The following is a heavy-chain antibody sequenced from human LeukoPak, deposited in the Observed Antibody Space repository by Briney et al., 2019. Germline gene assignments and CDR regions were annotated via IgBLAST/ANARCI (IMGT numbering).Heavy chain of an antibody. CDR3: AKSRRSGSSPFDY. CDR1: GSTFDDYA. V-gene: IGHV3-9*01. J-gene: IGHJ4*02. CDR2: ISWNSGSI. D-gene: IGHD1-26*01. Sequence: QPGGSLRLSCAASGSTFDDYAMHWVRHAPGKGLEWVSGISWNSGSIGYADSVKGRFTISRDNAKNSLYLQMNSLRAEDTALYYCAKSRRSGSSPFDYWGQGTLVTVSS.